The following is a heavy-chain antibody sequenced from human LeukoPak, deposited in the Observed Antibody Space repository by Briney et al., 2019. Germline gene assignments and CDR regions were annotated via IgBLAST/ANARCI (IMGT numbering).Heavy chain of an antibody. CDR1: GYTFNNNY. J-gene: IGHJ4*02. CDR3: ARPTATNSFDN. D-gene: IGHD1-26*01. Sequence: ASVKLICTSSGYTFNNNYIHWVRQAPGKRIEWMGIINPSGGGTYYAQKFQGRVTMTRDMSTSTMYVELSSLRSEDTAVYYCARPTATNSFDNWGQGTLVTVSS. CDR2: INPSGGGT. V-gene: IGHV1-46*02.